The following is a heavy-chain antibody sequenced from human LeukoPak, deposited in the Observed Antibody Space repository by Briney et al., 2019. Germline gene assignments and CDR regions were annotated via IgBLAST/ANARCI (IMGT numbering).Heavy chain of an antibody. CDR3: ARAGYTSTWTFDY. Sequence: SETLSLNCTVSGGSITSYYWSWIRQSAGRGLEHIGRIYSTGSTNYSPSLKSRVSMSVDTSKNQFSLTLRSVTAADTAIYYCARAGYTSTWTFDYWGQGILVTVSS. CDR1: GGSITSYY. J-gene: IGHJ4*02. CDR2: IYSTGST. D-gene: IGHD6-13*01. V-gene: IGHV4-4*07.